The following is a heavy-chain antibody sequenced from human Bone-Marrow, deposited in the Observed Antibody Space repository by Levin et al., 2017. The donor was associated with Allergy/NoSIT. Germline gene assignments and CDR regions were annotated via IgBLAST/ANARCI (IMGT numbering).Heavy chain of an antibody. J-gene: IGHJ4*02. CDR2: IKHDGSQK. CDR1: GFIFSNDW. Sequence: PGGSLRLSCAASGFIFSNDWMTWVRQAPGKGLEWVAHIKHDGSQKYYVDSVKGRFTISRDNAENSLDLQMNSLRAEDTAVYYCARSRNWGWDYWGQGTLVTVSS. V-gene: IGHV3-7*01. D-gene: IGHD7-27*01. CDR3: ARSRNWGWDY.